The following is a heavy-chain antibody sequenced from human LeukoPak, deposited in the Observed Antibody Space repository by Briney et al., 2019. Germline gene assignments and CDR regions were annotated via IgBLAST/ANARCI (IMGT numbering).Heavy chain of an antibody. CDR1: GGSISSSSYY. CDR2: IYYSGST. V-gene: IGHV4-61*01. D-gene: IGHD3-22*01. J-gene: IGHJ5*02. CDR3: ARGEPYYYGSSGYTTNWFDP. Sequence: PSETLSLTCTVSGGSISSSSYYWSWIRQPPGKGLEWIGYIYYSGSTNYNPSLKSRVTISVDTSKNQFSLKLSSVTAADTAVYYCARGEPYYYGSSGYTTNWFDPWGQGTLVTVSS.